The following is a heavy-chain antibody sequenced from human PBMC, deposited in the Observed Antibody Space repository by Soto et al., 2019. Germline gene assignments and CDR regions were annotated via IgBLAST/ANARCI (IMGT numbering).Heavy chain of an antibody. D-gene: IGHD6-13*01. Sequence: ASVKVSCKASGYTFTSYAMHWVRQAPGQRLEWMGWINAGNGNTKYSQKFQGRVTITRDTSASTAYMELSSLRSEDTAVYYCARRAAAGTEYNWFDPWGQGTLVTVSS. CDR3: ARRAAAGTEYNWFDP. V-gene: IGHV1-3*01. CDR2: INAGNGNT. J-gene: IGHJ5*02. CDR1: GYTFTSYA.